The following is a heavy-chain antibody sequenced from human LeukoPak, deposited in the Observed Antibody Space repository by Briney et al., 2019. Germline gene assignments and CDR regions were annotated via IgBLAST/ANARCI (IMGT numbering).Heavy chain of an antibody. D-gene: IGHD2-21*01. J-gene: IGHJ4*02. CDR3: ARESRGGDYFDY. CDR2: ISYDGSNK. Sequence: PGGSLRLSCAASGFTFSSYAMHWVRQAPGKGLEWVAVISYDGSNKYYADSVKGRFTISRDNSKNTLYLQMNSLRAGDTAVYYCARESRGGDYFDYWGQGTLVTVPS. V-gene: IGHV3-30*01. CDR1: GFTFSSYA.